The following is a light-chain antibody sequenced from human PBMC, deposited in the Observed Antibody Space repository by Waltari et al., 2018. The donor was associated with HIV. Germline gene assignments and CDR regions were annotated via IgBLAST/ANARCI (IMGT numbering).Light chain of an antibody. Sequence: SALTQPASVSGSLGQSVTISCTGATRDIGDFVSCSQQLPVRAPQLLFSGVNRRASGISHRFFASKSGATASLTISRLQADDEGCYYCSSTADLESVTFGG. CDR2: GVN. J-gene: IGLJ2*01. CDR3: SSTADLESVT. CDR1: TRDIGDF. V-gene: IGLV2-14*03.